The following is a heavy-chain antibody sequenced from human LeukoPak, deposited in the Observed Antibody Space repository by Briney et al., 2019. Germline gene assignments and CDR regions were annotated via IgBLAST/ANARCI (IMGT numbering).Heavy chain of an antibody. D-gene: IGHD1-26*01. V-gene: IGHV3-48*01. CDR3: ARGRRNIVGATKGVDY. CDR1: GFTFSSYS. Sequence: GGSLRLSCAASGFTFSSYSMNWVRQAPGKGLEWVSYISSSSSTIYYADSVKGRFTISRDNAKNSLYLQMNSLRAEDTAVYYCARGRRNIVGATKGVDYWGQGTLVTVSS. CDR2: ISSSSSTI. J-gene: IGHJ4*02.